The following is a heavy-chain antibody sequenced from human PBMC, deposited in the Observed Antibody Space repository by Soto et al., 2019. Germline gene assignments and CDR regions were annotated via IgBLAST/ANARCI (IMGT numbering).Heavy chain of an antibody. D-gene: IGHD6-13*01. V-gene: IGHV3-64*01. CDR1: GFTFSNYE. CDR2: ISNNGAHT. Sequence: EAQLVESGGGLVQPGGSLRLSCAGSGFTFSNYEVHWVRQAPGKGLEYVSGISNNGAHTDYAKSVKGRFTISRDNSENTLYLQMGSLRAEDMALYYCARRGYGSRWPNVYMDVWGKGTTVTVSS. J-gene: IGHJ6*03. CDR3: ARRGYGSRWPNVYMDV.